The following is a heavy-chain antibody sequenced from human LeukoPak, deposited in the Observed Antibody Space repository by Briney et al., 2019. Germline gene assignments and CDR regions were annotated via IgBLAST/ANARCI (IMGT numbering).Heavy chain of an antibody. J-gene: IGHJ6*03. CDR3: ARDPYSGNYGNYYYYYMDV. CDR2: ITSSGAYI. D-gene: IGHD1-26*01. Sequence: GGPLRLSCAASGFTFNNYNMNWVRQAPGKALEWVSSITSSGAYIFYADSVKGRFTISRDNAKDSLYLQMNSLGPEDTAVYYCARDPYSGNYGNYYYYYMDVWGKGTTVTISS. V-gene: IGHV3-21*01. CDR1: GFTFNNYN.